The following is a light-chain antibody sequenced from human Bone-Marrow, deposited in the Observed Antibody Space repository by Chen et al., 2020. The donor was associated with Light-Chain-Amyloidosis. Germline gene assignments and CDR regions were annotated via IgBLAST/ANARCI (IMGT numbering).Light chain of an antibody. CDR3: CSKTSSATLYV. CDR2: DVS. Sequence: QSALTQPASVSGSPGQSITISCTGTSSDVGGYNFVSWYQQHPGKAPKLMIYDVSNRPSGVSERFSGSESGNTASLPISGLQAEDEDDYCCCSKTSSATLYVFGTGTKVTVL. J-gene: IGLJ1*01. CDR1: SSDVGGYNF. V-gene: IGLV2-14*03.